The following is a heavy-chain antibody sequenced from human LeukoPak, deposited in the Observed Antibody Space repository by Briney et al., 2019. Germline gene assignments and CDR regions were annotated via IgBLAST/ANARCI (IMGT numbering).Heavy chain of an antibody. CDR1: GDSISSYY. Sequence: SEALSLTCTVSGDSISSYYWSWIRQPPGKGLEWIGYIYYSGSTNYSPSLKSRVTISVDTSKNQFSLKLSSVTAADTAVYYCARLSSSGSPPTYWGQGTLVTVSS. CDR2: IYYSGST. J-gene: IGHJ4*02. CDR3: ARLSSSGSPPTY. V-gene: IGHV4-59*01. D-gene: IGHD6-19*01.